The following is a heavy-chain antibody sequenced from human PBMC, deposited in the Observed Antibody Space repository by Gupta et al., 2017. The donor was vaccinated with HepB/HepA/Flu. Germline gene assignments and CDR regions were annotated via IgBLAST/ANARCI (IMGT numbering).Heavy chain of an antibody. J-gene: IGHJ6*02. CDR2: INGRGDNT. Sequence: VRLLESGGSLVQPGECLRLSAAASGFTFSNYALRWVRQAPGKGLHWVSSINGRGDNTYYAVSMKGRITISRDNSMNALFLQMNSMGADDAAQYYCAKYLDHSVGFDMVVWGQGTTVTVSS. CDR3: AKYLDHSVGFDMVV. CDR1: GFTFSNYA. V-gene: IGHV3-23*01. D-gene: IGHD3/OR15-3a*01.